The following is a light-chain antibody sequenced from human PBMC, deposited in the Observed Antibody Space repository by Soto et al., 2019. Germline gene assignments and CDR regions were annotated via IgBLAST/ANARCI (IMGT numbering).Light chain of an antibody. V-gene: IGKV3-20*01. J-gene: IGKJ2*01. Sequence: VLTQSPGTLSLSPGDRVTLSCGASLTVSSNYLAWYQQKPGQAPRLLIYGASSRATGIPDRFSGSGSGTEFTLTISRLEAEDFAVYYCQQYAGSPYTFGQGTKLEIK. CDR1: LTVSSNY. CDR2: GAS. CDR3: QQYAGSPYT.